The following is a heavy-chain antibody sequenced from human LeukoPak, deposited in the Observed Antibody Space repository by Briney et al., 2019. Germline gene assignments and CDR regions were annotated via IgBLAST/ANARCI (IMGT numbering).Heavy chain of an antibody. CDR3: ARIVVVSSYYGMDV. V-gene: IGHV4-59*01. J-gene: IGHJ6*02. CDR1: GGSISSYY. CDR2: IYYSGST. Sequence: SETLSLTCTVSGGSISSYYWSWIRQPPGKGLEWIGYIYYSGSTNYNPSLKSRVTISVDTSKNQFSLKLNSVTAADTAVYYCARIVVVSSYYGMDVWGQGTTVTVSS. D-gene: IGHD3-22*01.